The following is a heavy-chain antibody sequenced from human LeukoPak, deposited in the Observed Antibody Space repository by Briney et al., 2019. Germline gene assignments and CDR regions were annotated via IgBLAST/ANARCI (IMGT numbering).Heavy chain of an antibody. V-gene: IGHV4-59*01. J-gene: IGHJ4*02. CDR1: GGSISGYY. D-gene: IGHD6-13*01. CDR3: ARQYASSWSHFDY. CDR2: IYYSGTN. Sequence: SETLSLTCTVSGGSISGYYWNWIRQSPEKGLEWIGYIYYSGTNNYNPSLKSRVTISVDTSKNQFSLKVTSVTAADTAVYYCARQYASSWSHFDYWGQGTLVTVSS.